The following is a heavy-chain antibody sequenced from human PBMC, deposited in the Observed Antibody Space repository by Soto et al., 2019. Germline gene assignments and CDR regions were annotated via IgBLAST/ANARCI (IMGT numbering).Heavy chain of an antibody. CDR1: GYTFTSYG. D-gene: IGHD3-22*01. CDR2: ISAYNGNT. J-gene: IGHJ5*02. V-gene: IGHV1-18*04. CDR3: ARGVVTFNWFDP. Sequence: GASVKVSCKASGYTFTSYGISWVRQAPGQGLDWMGWISAYNGNTKYAQKFQGGVTITADESTSTAYMELSSLRSEDTAVYYCARGVVTFNWFDPWGQGTLVTVSS.